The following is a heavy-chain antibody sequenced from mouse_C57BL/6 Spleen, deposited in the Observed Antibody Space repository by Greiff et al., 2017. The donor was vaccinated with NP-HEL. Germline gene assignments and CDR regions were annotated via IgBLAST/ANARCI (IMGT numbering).Heavy chain of an antibody. CDR1: GYTFTSYW. CDR2: IYPGSGST. Sequence: QVQLQQPGAELVKPGASVKMSCKASGYTFTSYWITWVKQRPGQGLEWIGDIYPGSGSTNYNEKFKSKATLTVDTSSSTAYMQLSSLTSEDSAVYYCAKGYYSNYVGGAMDYWGQGTSVTVSS. J-gene: IGHJ4*01. V-gene: IGHV1-55*01. D-gene: IGHD2-5*01. CDR3: AKGYYSNYVGGAMDY.